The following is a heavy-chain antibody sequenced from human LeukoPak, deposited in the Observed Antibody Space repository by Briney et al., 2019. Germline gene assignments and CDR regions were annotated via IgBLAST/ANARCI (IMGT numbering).Heavy chain of an antibody. CDR1: GFTFSSYS. CDR2: ISSSSSYI. V-gene: IGHV3-21*01. D-gene: IGHD6-19*01. Sequence: GGSLRLSCAASGFTFSSYSMNWVRQAPGKGLEWVSSISSSSSYIYYADSVKGRFTISRDNAKNSLYLKMNSLRAEDTAVYYCARVGRTIAVAPQTIDYWGQGTLVTVSS. J-gene: IGHJ4*02. CDR3: ARVGRTIAVAPQTIDY.